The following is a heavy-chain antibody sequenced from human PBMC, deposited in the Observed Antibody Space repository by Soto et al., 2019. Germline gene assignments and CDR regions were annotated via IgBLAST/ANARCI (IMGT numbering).Heavy chain of an antibody. CDR3: ARDQAYDYTSPGDYYYYGMDV. Sequence: QVQLQESGPGLVKPSQTLSLTCTVSGGSISSGGHYWNWIRQHPGKGLEWIGYIYYSGSTYYNPSLKCRVTISVDTSKNQFSLNLSSVTAADTAMYYCARDQAYDYTSPGDYYYYGMDVWGQGTTVTVSS. J-gene: IGHJ6*02. CDR2: IYYSGST. CDR1: GGSISSGGHY. V-gene: IGHV4-31*03. D-gene: IGHD4-4*01.